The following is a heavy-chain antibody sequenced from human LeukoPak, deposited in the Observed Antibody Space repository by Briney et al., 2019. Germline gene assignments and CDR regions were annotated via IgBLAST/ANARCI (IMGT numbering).Heavy chain of an antibody. Sequence: ASVKVSCKASGYTFTSYAMHWVRQAPGQRLEWMGWINVGNGNTKYSQKFQGRVTITRDTSASTAYMELSSLRSEDTAVYHCARGRSVGAEIDYWGQGTLVTVSS. CDR2: INVGNGNT. D-gene: IGHD1-26*01. V-gene: IGHV1-3*01. CDR3: ARGRSVGAEIDY. CDR1: GYTFTSYA. J-gene: IGHJ4*02.